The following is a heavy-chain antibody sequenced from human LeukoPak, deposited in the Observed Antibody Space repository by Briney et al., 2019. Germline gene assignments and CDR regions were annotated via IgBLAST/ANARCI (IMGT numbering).Heavy chain of an antibody. Sequence: ASEKVSCKASGGTFSSYAISWVRQAPGQGLEWMGGIIPIFGTANYAQKFQGRVTITTDESTSTAYMGLSSLRSEDTAVYYCARGAVPGVVGARAFDYWGQGTLVTVSS. CDR1: GGTFSSYA. CDR2: IIPIFGTA. D-gene: IGHD1-26*01. CDR3: ARGAVPGVVGARAFDY. J-gene: IGHJ4*02. V-gene: IGHV1-69*05.